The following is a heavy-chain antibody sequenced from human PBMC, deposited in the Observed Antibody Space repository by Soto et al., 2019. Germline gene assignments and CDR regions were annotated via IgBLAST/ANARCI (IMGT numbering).Heavy chain of an antibody. CDR3: ATKGVSGWFFDY. J-gene: IGHJ4*02. Sequence: PVKVSCKASGGTFKSFTFTWVREAPGQGLEWMGGIIPIFETANYAQKFQDRVTITADESTSTVYMELSSLRSADTAVYYCATKGVSGWFFDYWGQGTVVTVSS. CDR2: IIPIFETA. V-gene: IGHV1-69*13. CDR1: GGTFKSFT. D-gene: IGHD6-19*01.